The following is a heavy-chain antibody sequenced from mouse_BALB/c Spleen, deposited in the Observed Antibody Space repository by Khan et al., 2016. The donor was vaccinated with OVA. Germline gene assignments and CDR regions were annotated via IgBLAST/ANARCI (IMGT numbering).Heavy chain of an antibody. CDR2: IWAGGST. J-gene: IGHJ4*01. V-gene: IGHV2-9*02. D-gene: IGHD2-2*01. CDR1: GFSLTTYG. Sequence: VELVESGPGLVAPSQSLSITCTVSGFSLTTYGVHWVRQPPGKGLEWLGVIWAGGSTNYNPALMYRLSISKDNSKSQVFLKMNSLQSDDTAKYYCAREYGYSHYAMDYWGQGTSVTVSS. CDR3: AREYGYSHYAMDY.